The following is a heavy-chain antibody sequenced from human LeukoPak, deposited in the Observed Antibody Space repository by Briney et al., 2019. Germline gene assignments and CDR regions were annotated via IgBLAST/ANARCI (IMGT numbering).Heavy chain of an antibody. V-gene: IGHV3-21*01. CDR2: ISSSSSYI. J-gene: IGHJ6*04. CDR1: GLTFSSYS. D-gene: IGHD3-3*01. CDR3: ARDWPWSGTDV. Sequence: GGSLRLSCAASGLTFSSYSMNWVRQAPGKGLEWVSSISSSSSYIYYADSVKGRFTISRDNAKNSLYLQMNSLRAEDTAVYYCARDWPWSGTDVWGKGTTVTVSS.